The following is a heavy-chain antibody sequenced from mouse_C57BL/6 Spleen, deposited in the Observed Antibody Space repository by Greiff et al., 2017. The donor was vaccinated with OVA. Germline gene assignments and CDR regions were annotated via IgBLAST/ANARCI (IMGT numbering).Heavy chain of an antibody. CDR1: GYTFTSYW. D-gene: IGHD2-4*01. V-gene: IGHV1-64*01. CDR2: IHPNSGST. CDR3: ARSDYDYAY. J-gene: IGHJ3*01. Sequence: QVQLKQSGAELVKPGASVKLSCKASGYTFTSYWMHWVKQRPGQGLEWIGMIHPNSGSTNYNEKFKSKATLTVDKSSSTAYMQLSSLTSEDSAVYYCARSDYDYAYWGQGTLVTVSA.